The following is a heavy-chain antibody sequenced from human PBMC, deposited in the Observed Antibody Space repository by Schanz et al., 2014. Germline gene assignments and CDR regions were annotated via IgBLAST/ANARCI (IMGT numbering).Heavy chain of an antibody. CDR2: IHSSGNT. CDR3: ARDLPHDSSYWYYWAFDI. D-gene: IGHD6-19*01. CDR1: GGSMTTYY. J-gene: IGHJ3*02. Sequence: QVQLQESGPGLMKPSETLSLTCIVSGGSMTTYYWCWIRQPAGRGLEWIGSIHSSGNTDYNQSLKGRVTISVDTSKNKVSLRLRSVSVADTAVYYCARDLPHDSSYWYYWAFDIWGQGTMVTVSS. V-gene: IGHV4-4*07.